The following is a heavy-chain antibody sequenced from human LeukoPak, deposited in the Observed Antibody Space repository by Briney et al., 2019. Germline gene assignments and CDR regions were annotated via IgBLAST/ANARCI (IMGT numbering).Heavy chain of an antibody. CDR2: INRNGGST. CDR1: GFTFDDYG. Sequence: GGSLGLSCAASGFTFDDYGMSWVRQAPGKGLEWVSGINRNGGSTGYADSVKGRFTISRDNAKNSLYLQMNSLRAEDTALYHCARGYSSGWHPYYFDYWGQGTLVTVSS. D-gene: IGHD6-19*01. CDR3: ARGYSSGWHPYYFDY. J-gene: IGHJ4*02. V-gene: IGHV3-20*01.